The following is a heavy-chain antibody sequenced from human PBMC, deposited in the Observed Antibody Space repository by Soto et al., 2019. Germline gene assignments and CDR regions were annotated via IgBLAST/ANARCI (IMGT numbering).Heavy chain of an antibody. CDR3: ARSTRAAAEIYNWFDP. CDR1: GFSLSTSGMC. J-gene: IGHJ5*02. Sequence: SGPTLVNPTQTLTLTCTFSGFSLSTSGMCVSWIRQPPGKALEWLALIDWDDDKYYSTSLKTRLTISKDTSKNQVVLTMTTMDPVDTATYYCARSTRAAAEIYNWFDPWGQGTLVTVSS. V-gene: IGHV2-70*01. CDR2: IDWDDDK. D-gene: IGHD6-13*01.